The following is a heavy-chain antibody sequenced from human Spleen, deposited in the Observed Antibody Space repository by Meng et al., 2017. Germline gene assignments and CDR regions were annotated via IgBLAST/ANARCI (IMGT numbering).Heavy chain of an antibody. D-gene: IGHD5-24*01. CDR2: IYYSGST. CDR1: GGSISSSSYY. J-gene: IGHJ4*02. CDR3: SRWAGGREYLDY. V-gene: IGHV4-39*01. Sequence: QLQLQESGPGLVKPSETLSLTCTVSGGSISSSSYYWGWIRQPPGKGLEWIGSIYYSGSTYYDPSLKSRVAASVDTSKNQFSLILSSVTAADTAVYYCSRWAGGREYLDYWGQGTLVTVSS.